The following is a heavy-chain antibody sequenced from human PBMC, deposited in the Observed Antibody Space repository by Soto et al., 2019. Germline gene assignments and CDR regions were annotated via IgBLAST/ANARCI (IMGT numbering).Heavy chain of an antibody. J-gene: IGHJ6*02. V-gene: IGHV4-30-2*01. Sequence: QLQLQESGSGLVKPSQTLSLTCAVSGGSISSGRYSWSWIRQPPGKGLEWIGYIYHSGSTYYNPSLKSRVTISVDRSKNQFSLKLSSVTAADTAVYYCARGPFRSHHYYYGKDVWCQGTTLTVSS. CDR3: ARGPFRSHHYYYGKDV. D-gene: IGHD3-3*01. CDR1: GGSISSGRYS. CDR2: IYHSGST.